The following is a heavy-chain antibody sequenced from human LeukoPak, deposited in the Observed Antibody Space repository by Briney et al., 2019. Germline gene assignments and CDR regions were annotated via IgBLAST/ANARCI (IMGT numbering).Heavy chain of an antibody. CDR2: IYYSGST. V-gene: IGHV4-59*01. J-gene: IGHJ5*02. Sequence: PSETLSLTCTVSGGSISNYYWNWVRQPPGKGLEWIGYIYYSGSTDYNPSLKSRVTMSVDTSKSQFSLKLTSVTAADTAVYYCARVLCSGGSCYSFDPWGQGTLVTVSS. CDR1: GGSISNYY. D-gene: IGHD2-15*01. CDR3: ARVLCSGGSCYSFDP.